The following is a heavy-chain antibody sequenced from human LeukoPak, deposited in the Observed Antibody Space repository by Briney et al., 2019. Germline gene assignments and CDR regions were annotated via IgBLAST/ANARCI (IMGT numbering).Heavy chain of an antibody. V-gene: IGHV4-59*01. J-gene: IGHJ6*03. Sequence: SETLSLTCTVSGGSISSYYWSWIRQPPGKGLEWIGYIYYSGSTNYNPSLKSRVTISVDTSKNQFSLKLSSVTAADTAVYYCAKVVIAAAGTNYCYYMDVWGKGTTVTVSS. D-gene: IGHD6-13*01. CDR1: GGSISSYY. CDR2: IYYSGST. CDR3: AKVVIAAAGTNYCYYMDV.